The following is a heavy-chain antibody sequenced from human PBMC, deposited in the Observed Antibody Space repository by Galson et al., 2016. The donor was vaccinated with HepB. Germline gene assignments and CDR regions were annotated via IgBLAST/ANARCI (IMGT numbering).Heavy chain of an antibody. CDR3: VRDHSEVPTTAYNWFDP. J-gene: IGHJ5*02. D-gene: IGHD1-1*01. Sequence: SLRLSCAASGFAFSSHWMHWVRQDLGKGLVWVSRINSDGTISNYADSVKGRFTISRDNAKNTLYLQMNSLRAEDTAVYFCVRDHSEVPTTAYNWFDPWGRGTLVTVSS. CDR2: INSDGTIS. V-gene: IGHV3-74*01. CDR1: GFAFSSHW.